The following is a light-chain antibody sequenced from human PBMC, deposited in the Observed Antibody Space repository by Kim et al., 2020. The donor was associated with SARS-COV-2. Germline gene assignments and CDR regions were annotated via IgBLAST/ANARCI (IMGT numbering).Light chain of an antibody. V-gene: IGLV3-21*04. CDR3: QVWDSSSLMV. CDR2: YDS. Sequence: SYELTQPPSVSVAPGKTARITCGGNNIGSKSVHWYQQKPGQAPVLVIYYDSDRPSGIPERFSGSNSGNTATLTISRVEAGDEADYYCQVWDSSSLMVFGG. J-gene: IGLJ3*02. CDR1: NIGSKS.